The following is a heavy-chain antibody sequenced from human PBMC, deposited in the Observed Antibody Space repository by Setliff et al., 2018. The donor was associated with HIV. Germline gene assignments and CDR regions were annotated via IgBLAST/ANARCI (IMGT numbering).Heavy chain of an antibody. V-gene: IGHV1-18*01. CDR3: ASGRGEYSSGWFRSALDI. D-gene: IGHD6-19*01. CDR2: ISGYNGNT. J-gene: IGHJ3*02. Sequence: ASVKVSCKASGSTFTSYGISWVRQAPGQGLEWMGWISGYNGNTNYAQKFQGRVTMTTDTSTSTAYMQLRSLRSDDTAVYYCASGRGEYSSGWFRSALDIWGQGTMVTVS. CDR1: GSTFTSYG.